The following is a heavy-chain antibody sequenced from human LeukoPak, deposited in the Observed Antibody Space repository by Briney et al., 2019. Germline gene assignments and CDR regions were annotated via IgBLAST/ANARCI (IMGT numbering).Heavy chain of an antibody. J-gene: IGHJ5*02. CDR3: ASEYYDFWSGHPAEWFDP. D-gene: IGHD3-3*01. CDR1: GFTFSSYS. Sequence: PGGSLRLSCAASGFTFSSYSMNWVRQAPGRGLEWGSSISGSSSYIYYADSVKGRFTISRDNAKKSLYLQMNSLRAEDTAVYYCASEYYDFWSGHPAEWFDPWGQGTLVTVSS. V-gene: IGHV3-21*01. CDR2: ISGSSSYI.